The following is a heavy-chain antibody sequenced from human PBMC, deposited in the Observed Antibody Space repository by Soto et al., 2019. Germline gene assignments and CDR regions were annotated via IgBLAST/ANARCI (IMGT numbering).Heavy chain of an antibody. CDR1: GFSLTTSGVD. Sequence: QITLNESGPPVVSPTETLTLTCRFSGFSLTTSGVDVGWIRQSPGKAPEWLALIYWDDDKRYSASLKSRLTITKDTSKNQVVLTVSDLDPTDTATYYCAHRVLRTVFGLVTTTAIYFDFWGQGTPVAVSS. J-gene: IGHJ4*02. D-gene: IGHD3-3*01. CDR3: AHRVLRTVFGLVTTTAIYFDF. CDR2: IYWDDDK. V-gene: IGHV2-5*02.